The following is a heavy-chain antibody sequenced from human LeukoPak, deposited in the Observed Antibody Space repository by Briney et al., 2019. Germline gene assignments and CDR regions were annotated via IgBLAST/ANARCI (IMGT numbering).Heavy chain of an antibody. CDR1: GGSISDGYW. Sequence: SETLSLTCAVSGGSISDGYWWSWVRQPPGKGLEWIGEIHHSGSTSYNPSLKSRVTISVDKSKNQFSLKVNSVTAADTAVYYCARILYYYGSGSSDTFDSWGQGTLVTVSS. CDR3: ARILYYYGSGSSDTFDS. CDR2: IHHSGST. V-gene: IGHV4-4*02. D-gene: IGHD3-10*01. J-gene: IGHJ4*02.